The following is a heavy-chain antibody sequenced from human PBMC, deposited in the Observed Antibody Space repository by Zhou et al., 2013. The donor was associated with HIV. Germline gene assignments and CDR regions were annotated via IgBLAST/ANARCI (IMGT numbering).Heavy chain of an antibody. Sequence: QVQLVQSGAEVKKPGASVKVSCKASGYMFNTHGISWVRQAPGQGLEWMGGNIPIFGFINLAQRFQGRVTITTDESTSTAYMELSSLRSEDTAMYYCARDEMATPXGYHYMDVWGKGTTVTVSS. CDR3: ARDEMATPXGYHYMDV. D-gene: IGHD5-12*01. V-gene: IGHV1-69*05. CDR1: GYMFNTHG. CDR2: NIPIFGFI. J-gene: IGHJ6*03.